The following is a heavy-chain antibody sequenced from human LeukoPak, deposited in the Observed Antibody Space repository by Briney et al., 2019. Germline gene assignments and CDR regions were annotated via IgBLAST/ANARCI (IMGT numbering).Heavy chain of an antibody. CDR2: ISGSGGST. D-gene: IGHD1-26*01. J-gene: IGHJ4*02. Sequence: GGSLRLSCAASGFTFSSYAMSWVRQAPGKGPEWVSAISGSGGSTYYADSVKGRFTISRDNSKNTLYLQMNSLRAEDTAVYYCARDRGGSYDYWGQGTLVTVSS. CDR1: GFTFSSYA. CDR3: ARDRGGSYDY. V-gene: IGHV3-23*01.